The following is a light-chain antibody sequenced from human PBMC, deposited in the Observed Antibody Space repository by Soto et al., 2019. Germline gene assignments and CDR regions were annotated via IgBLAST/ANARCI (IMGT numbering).Light chain of an antibody. V-gene: IGKV1-8*01. CDR3: QQYYSYPRT. CDR2: AAS. CDR1: QGISSY. J-gene: IGKJ1*01. Sequence: AIRMTQSPSSLSASTGDRVTITCRASQGISSYLAWYQQKPGKAPKLLIYAASTLQSRVPSRFSGSGSGTDFTLTICCLQSEAFATYYCQQYYSYPRTFGQGTKVEIK.